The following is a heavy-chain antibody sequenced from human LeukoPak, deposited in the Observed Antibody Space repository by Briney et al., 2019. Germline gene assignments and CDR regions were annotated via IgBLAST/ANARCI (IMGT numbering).Heavy chain of an antibody. V-gene: IGHV3-23*01. CDR3: TGGGWSTDAFDI. Sequence: YPGGSLRLSCAASGFTFSNYAMSWVRQAPGKGLEWVSGITGSGGSTNYADSVKGRFTISGDNSKNTLYLQMSSLRAEDTAVYYCTGGGWSTDAFDIWGQGTMVTVSS. J-gene: IGHJ3*02. CDR2: ITGSGGST. CDR1: GFTFSNYA. D-gene: IGHD6-19*01.